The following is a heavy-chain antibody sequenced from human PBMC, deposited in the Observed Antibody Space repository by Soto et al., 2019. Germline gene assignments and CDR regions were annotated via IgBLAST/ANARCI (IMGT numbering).Heavy chain of an antibody. CDR2: ISGSSSGT. D-gene: IGHD6-19*01. Sequence: GGSLRLSCEASGFNFGAYAMSWVRQAPGKGLEWVSGISGSSSGTYYTDSVKGRFTISRDNSKNTVYLQMNSLRGEDTAVYYCAKDRSENFWVYYYAMDVWGQGTAVTVS. V-gene: IGHV3-23*01. CDR1: GFNFGAYA. J-gene: IGHJ6*02. CDR3: AKDRSENFWVYYYAMDV.